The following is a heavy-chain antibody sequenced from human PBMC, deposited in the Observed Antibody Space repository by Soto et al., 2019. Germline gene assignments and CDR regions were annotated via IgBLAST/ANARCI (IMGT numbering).Heavy chain of an antibody. CDR3: ARVPHGDYWFDP. D-gene: IGHD4-17*01. V-gene: IGHV4-30-4*01. Sequence: SETLSLTCTVSGGSISSGDYYWSWIRQPPGKGLEWIGYIYYSGSNYYNPSLKSRVTISVDTSKNQFSLKLSSVTSSDTAVYYCARVPHGDYWFDPWGQGTLVTVSS. CDR1: GGSISSGDYY. J-gene: IGHJ5*02. CDR2: IYYSGSN.